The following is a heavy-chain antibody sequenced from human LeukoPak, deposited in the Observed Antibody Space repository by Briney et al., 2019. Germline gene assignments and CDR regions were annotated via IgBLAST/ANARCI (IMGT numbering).Heavy chain of an antibody. Sequence: GGSLRLSCAASGFTFSSYWMSWVRQAPGKGLEWVANIKQDGSEKYYVDSVKGRFTISRDNAKNSLYLQMNSLRAEDTAVYYCARAYYYDSSGLWVYFDYWGQGTLVTVSS. V-gene: IGHV3-7*01. CDR3: ARAYYYDSSGLWVYFDY. CDR2: IKQDGSEK. CDR1: GFTFSSYW. D-gene: IGHD3-22*01. J-gene: IGHJ4*02.